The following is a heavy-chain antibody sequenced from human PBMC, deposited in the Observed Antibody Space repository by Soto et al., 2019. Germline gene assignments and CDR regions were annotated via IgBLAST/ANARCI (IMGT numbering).Heavy chain of an antibody. V-gene: IGHV3-48*02. CDR3: AREGYYGSGSSSYYFDY. Sequence: EVQLVESGGGLVQPGGSLRLSCAASGFIFSSYSMNWVRQAPGKGLEWVSYISSSSSTIYYADSVKGRFTISRDNAKNSLYLQMNSLRDEDTAVYYCAREGYYGSGSSSYYFDYWGQGTLVTVSS. D-gene: IGHD3-10*01. CDR1: GFIFSSYS. J-gene: IGHJ4*02. CDR2: ISSSSSTI.